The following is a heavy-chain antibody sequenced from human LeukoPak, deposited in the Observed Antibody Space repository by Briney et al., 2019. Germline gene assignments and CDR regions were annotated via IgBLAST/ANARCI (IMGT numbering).Heavy chain of an antibody. CDR2: ISGSGGST. J-gene: IGHJ4*02. CDR3: AKDSYRYCSGGSRYFDY. V-gene: IGHV3-23*01. Sequence: GGSLRLSCAASGFTSSSYAMSWVRQAPGKGLEWVSAISGSGGSTYYADSVKGRFTISRDNSKNTLYLQMNSLRAEDTAVYYCAKDSYRYCSGGSRYFDYWGQGTLVTVSS. D-gene: IGHD2-15*01. CDR1: GFTSSSYA.